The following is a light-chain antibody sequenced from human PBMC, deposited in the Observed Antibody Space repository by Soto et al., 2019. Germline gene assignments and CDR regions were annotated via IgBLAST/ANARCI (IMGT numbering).Light chain of an antibody. CDR2: AAS. V-gene: IGKV1-9*01. Sequence: DIQLTQSPSFLSASVGDRVTITSRASQDISSYLAWYQQKPGKAPKLVIYAASTLQSGVPSRFSGSGSGTEFTLTISSLQPEDFAVYYCQQLNFYPLTFGGGTKVEI. CDR1: QDISSY. J-gene: IGKJ4*01. CDR3: QQLNFYPLT.